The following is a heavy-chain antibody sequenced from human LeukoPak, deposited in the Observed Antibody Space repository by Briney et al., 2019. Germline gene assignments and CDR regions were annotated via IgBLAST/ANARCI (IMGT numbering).Heavy chain of an antibody. V-gene: IGHV1-46*03. CDR3: ARDAPFKYCSSTSCSGFDY. CDR1: GHTFTSYY. D-gene: IGHD2-2*01. J-gene: IGHJ4*02. Sequence: ASVKVSCKASGHTFTSYYMHWVRQAPGQGLEWMGIINPSGGSTSYAQKFQGRVTMTRDTSTSTVYMELSSLRSEDTAVYYCARDAPFKYCSSTSCSGFDYWGQGTLVTVSS. CDR2: INPSGGST.